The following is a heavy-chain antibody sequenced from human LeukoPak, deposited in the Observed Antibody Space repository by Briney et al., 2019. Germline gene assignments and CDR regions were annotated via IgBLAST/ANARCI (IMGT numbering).Heavy chain of an antibody. Sequence: ASVTVSCQASGYTFTGYYMHWLRPARAQGLAWMGWINPNRCCTHYVHKFQDRATNNRDTSISTAYMELSRLRADDTAVYYCARGSTLVRYFDWLPYPFDYWGQGTLVTVSS. V-gene: IGHV1-2*02. CDR1: GYTFTGYY. D-gene: IGHD3-9*01. CDR2: INPNRCCT. J-gene: IGHJ4*02. CDR3: ARGSTLVRYFDWLPYPFDY.